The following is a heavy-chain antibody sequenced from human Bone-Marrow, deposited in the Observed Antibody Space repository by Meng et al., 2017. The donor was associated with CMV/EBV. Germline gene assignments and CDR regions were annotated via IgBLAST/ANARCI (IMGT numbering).Heavy chain of an antibody. J-gene: IGHJ4*02. D-gene: IGHD1-1*01. CDR1: GFSFRNYA. CDR3: AKVPELDDH. CDR2: ISASGGST. Sequence: LRLSCAASGFSFRNYAMNWVRQAPGKGLEWVSGISASGGSTYYADSVKGRFTISRDNSKNTLYLQINSLRGEDTARYYCAKVPELDDHWGQGTLVTVSS. V-gene: IGHV3-23*01.